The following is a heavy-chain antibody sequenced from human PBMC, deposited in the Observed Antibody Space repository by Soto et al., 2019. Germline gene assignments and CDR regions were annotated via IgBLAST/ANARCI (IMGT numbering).Heavy chain of an antibody. J-gene: IGHJ4*02. CDR1: GFTFSSYA. Sequence: GGSLRLSCAASGFTFSSYAMSWVRQAPGKGLEWVSSISSSNSYIYYADSVKGRFTISRDNTKNSLYLQMNSLRAEDTAVYYCARAESIVGATLFDYWGQGTLVTVSS. CDR3: ARAESIVGATLFDY. V-gene: IGHV3-21*01. CDR2: ISSSNSYI. D-gene: IGHD1-26*01.